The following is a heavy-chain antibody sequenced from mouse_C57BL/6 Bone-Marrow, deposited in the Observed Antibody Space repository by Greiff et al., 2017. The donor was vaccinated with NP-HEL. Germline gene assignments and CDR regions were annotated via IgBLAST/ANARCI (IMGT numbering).Heavy chain of an antibody. CDR3: AKREGGGLRRAYAMDY. J-gene: IGHJ4*01. V-gene: IGHV2-5*01. CDR1: GFSLTSYG. Sequence: QVQLKESGPGLVQPSQSLSITCTVSGFSLTSYGVHWVRQSPGKGLEWLGVIWRGGSTDYNAAFMSRLSITKDNSKSQVFFKMNSLQADDTAIYYCAKREGGGLRRAYAMDYWGQGTSVTVSS. CDR2: IWRGGST. D-gene: IGHD2-4*01.